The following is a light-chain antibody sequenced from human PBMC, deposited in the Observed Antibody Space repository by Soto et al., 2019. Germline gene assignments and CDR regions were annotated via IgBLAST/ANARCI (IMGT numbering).Light chain of an antibody. J-gene: IGLJ2*01. CDR2: DVS. V-gene: IGLV2-11*01. CDR3: CSYAGSYTFGVV. Sequence: CTGTSSDVGGYNYVSWYQQHPGKAPKLMIYDVSKRPSGVPDRFSGSKSGNTASLTISGLQAEDEADYYCCSYAGSYTFGVVFGGGTKLTVL. CDR1: SSDVGGYNY.